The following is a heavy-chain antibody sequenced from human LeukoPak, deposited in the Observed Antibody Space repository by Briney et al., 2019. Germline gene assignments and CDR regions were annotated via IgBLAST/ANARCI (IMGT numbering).Heavy chain of an antibody. J-gene: IGHJ3*02. CDR1: GGTFSSYA. CDR2: IIPIFGTA. CDR3: ARDQPVHPGYCSGGSCYSRREEAFDI. Sequence: ASVKVSCKASGGTFSSYAISWVRQAPGQGLEWMGGIIPIFGTANYAQKLQGRVTITADKSTGTAYMELSSLRSEDTAVYYCARDQPVHPGYCSGGSCYSRREEAFDIWGQGTMVTVSS. D-gene: IGHD2-15*01. V-gene: IGHV1-69*06.